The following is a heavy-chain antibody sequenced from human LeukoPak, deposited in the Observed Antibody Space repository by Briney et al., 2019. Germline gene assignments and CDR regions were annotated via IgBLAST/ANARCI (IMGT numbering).Heavy chain of an antibody. CDR3: AREYYYDPNWFDP. J-gene: IGHJ5*02. D-gene: IGHD3-22*01. Sequence: SVKVSCKASGGTFSSYAISWVRQAPGQGLEWMGGIIPIFGTANYAQKFQGRVTITADESTSTAYMELSSLRSEDTAVHYCAREYYYDPNWFDPWGQGTLVTVSS. V-gene: IGHV1-69*13. CDR1: GGTFSSYA. CDR2: IIPIFGTA.